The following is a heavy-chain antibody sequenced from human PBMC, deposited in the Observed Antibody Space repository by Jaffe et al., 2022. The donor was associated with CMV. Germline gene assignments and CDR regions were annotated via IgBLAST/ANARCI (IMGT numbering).Heavy chain of an antibody. D-gene: IGHD2-15*01. CDR3: ARADCSGGSCYGFDP. V-gene: IGHV3-7*03. CDR2: IKQDGSEK. Sequence: EVQLVESGGGLVQPGGSLRLSCAASGFTFSSYWMSWVRQAPGKGLEWVANIKQDGSEKYYVDSVKGRFTISRDNAKNSLYLQMNSLRAEDTAVYYCARADCSGGSCYGFDPWGQGTLVTVSS. CDR1: GFTFSSYW. J-gene: IGHJ5*02.